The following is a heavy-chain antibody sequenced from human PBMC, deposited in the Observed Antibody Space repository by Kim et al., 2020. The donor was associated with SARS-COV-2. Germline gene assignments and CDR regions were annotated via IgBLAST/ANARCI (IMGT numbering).Heavy chain of an antibody. Sequence: PTLKRRVTIPVATSKNQFSLKLSSVTAADTAVYYCARHASMVRGVNWFDPWGQGTLVTVSS. J-gene: IGHJ5*02. D-gene: IGHD3-10*01. V-gene: IGHV4-39*01. CDR3: ARHASMVRGVNWFDP.